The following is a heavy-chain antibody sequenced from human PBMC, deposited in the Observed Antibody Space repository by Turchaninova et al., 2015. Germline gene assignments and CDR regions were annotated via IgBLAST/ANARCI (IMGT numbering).Heavy chain of an antibody. CDR2: IYYRGST. V-gene: IGHV4-59*01. D-gene: IGHD1/OR15-1a*01. Sequence: QVQLQESGPGLVKPSEPRSLTCPVSGGSMNNYYWSWIRPPPGKGLEWIGYIYYRGSTNYNPSLKSRVTISLDTSKNQFSLKLSSVTAADTAVYFCARDGNNPYDAFDIWGQGTMVTVSS. J-gene: IGHJ3*02. CDR1: GGSMNNYY. CDR3: ARDGNNPYDAFDI.